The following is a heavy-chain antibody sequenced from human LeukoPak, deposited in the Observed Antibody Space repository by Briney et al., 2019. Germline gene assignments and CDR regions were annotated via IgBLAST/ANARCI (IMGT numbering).Heavy chain of an antibody. V-gene: IGHV5-51*01. Sequence: GESLKISCKGSGYSFTDYWIGWVRQMPGKGLQWMAIIYPDDSDIRYSPSFQGQVTISADKSIITAYLQWNSLKASDTAMYYCARHGRGSRSPNAFDFWGQGTMVTVSS. CDR2: IYPDDSDI. D-gene: IGHD3-10*01. CDR1: GYSFTDYW. J-gene: IGHJ3*01. CDR3: ARHGRGSRSPNAFDF.